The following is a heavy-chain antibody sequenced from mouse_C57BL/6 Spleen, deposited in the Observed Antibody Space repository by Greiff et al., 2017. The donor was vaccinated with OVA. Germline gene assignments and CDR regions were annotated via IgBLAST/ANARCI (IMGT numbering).Heavy chain of an antibody. CDR2: INPSTGDT. J-gene: IGHJ4*01. CDR1: GYSFTGYY. D-gene: IGHD2-1*01. CDR3: ARAYGNYDAMDY. Sequence: EVQLQQSGPELVKPGASVKISCKASGYSFTGYYMNWVKQSPEKSLEWIGEINPSTGDTTYNQKFKAKATLTVDKSSSTAYMQLKSLTSEDSAVYYCARAYGNYDAMDYWGQGTSVTVSS. V-gene: IGHV1-42*01.